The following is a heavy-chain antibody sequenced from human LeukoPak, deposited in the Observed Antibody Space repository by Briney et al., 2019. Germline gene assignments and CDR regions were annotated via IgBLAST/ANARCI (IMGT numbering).Heavy chain of an antibody. V-gene: IGHV4-34*01. CDR1: GGSFSGYY. D-gene: IGHD3-10*01. J-gene: IGHJ4*02. CDR2: INHSGGT. CDR3: ARGRGRRDY. Sequence: SETLSLTCAVYGGSFSGYYWSWIRQPPGKGLEWIGEINHSGGTNYNPSLKSRVTISVDTSKNQFSLKLSSVTAADTAVYHCARGRGRRDYWGQGTLVTVSS.